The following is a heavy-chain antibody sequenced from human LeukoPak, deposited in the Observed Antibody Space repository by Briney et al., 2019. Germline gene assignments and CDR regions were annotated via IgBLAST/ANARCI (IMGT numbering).Heavy chain of an antibody. Sequence: ASVKVSCKASGYTFTGYYMHWVRQTPGQGLEWMGWINPNSGGTNYAQKFQGRVTMTRDTSISTAYMELSRLRSDDTAVYYCARGGLRVMVYRLYYMDVWGKGTTVTVSS. CDR2: INPNSGGT. D-gene: IGHD2-8*01. CDR1: GYTFTGYY. CDR3: ARGGLRVMVYRLYYMDV. V-gene: IGHV1-2*02. J-gene: IGHJ6*03.